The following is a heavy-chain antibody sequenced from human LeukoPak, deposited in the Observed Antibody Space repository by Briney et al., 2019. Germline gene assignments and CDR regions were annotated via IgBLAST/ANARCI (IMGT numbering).Heavy chain of an antibody. V-gene: IGHV1-2*02. D-gene: IGHD5-18*01. Sequence: GASVKVSCKASGYTFTGYYMHWVRQAPGQGLEWMGWINPNSGGTNYAQKFQGRVTMTRDTSISTAYMELSRLRSDDTAVYYCARGVGYSYGPLDYYCGMDVWGQGTTVTVSS. CDR3: ARGVGYSYGPLDYYCGMDV. J-gene: IGHJ6*02. CDR2: INPNSGGT. CDR1: GYTFTGYY.